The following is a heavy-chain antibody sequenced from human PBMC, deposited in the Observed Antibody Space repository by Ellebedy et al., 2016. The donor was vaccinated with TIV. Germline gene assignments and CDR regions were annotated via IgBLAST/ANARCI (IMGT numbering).Heavy chain of an antibody. J-gene: IGHJ4*02. CDR3: AGHADGYNPGDFDC. CDR1: GYSFTSYW. CDR2: IDPSDSYT. Sequence: GESLKISXKGSGYSFTSYWISWVRQMPGKGLEWMGRIDPSDSYTNYSPSFQGHVTISADKSISTAYLQWSSLKASDTAMYYCAGHADGYNPGDFDCWGQGTLVTVSS. D-gene: IGHD5-24*01. V-gene: IGHV5-10-1*01.